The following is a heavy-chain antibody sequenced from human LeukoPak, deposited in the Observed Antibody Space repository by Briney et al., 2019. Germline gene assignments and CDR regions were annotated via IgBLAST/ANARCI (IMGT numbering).Heavy chain of an antibody. CDR2: IIPIHGIA. V-gene: IGHV1-69*04. CDR1: GATFSSYA. J-gene: IGHJ5*02. D-gene: IGHD6-13*01. CDR3: ASDSSSCYMGNWFDP. Sequence: SVKLSCKASGATFSSYAISWVRQPHRQGLEWMGRIIPIHGIANYAQKFQGRVTITADKSTSTAYMELSSLRSEDTAVYYCASDSSSCYMGNWFDPWGQGTLVTVSS.